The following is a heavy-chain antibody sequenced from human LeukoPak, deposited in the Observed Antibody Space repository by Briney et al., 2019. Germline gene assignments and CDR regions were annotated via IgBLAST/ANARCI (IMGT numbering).Heavy chain of an antibody. J-gene: IGHJ4*02. Sequence: ASVNVSCTASGYTFTGQHVHWVRQAPGQGLEWMGRINPNSGGTNYAQKFQGRVTMTRDTSITTAYMELSSLKSDDTAVYYCARGGNSGYYPDYWGQGTLVTVSS. CDR3: ARGGNSGYYPDY. D-gene: IGHD3-22*01. CDR2: INPNSGGT. V-gene: IGHV1-2*06. CDR1: GYTFTGQH.